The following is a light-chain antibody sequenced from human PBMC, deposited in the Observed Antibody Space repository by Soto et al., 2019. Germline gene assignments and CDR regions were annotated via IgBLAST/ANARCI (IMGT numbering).Light chain of an antibody. CDR2: AAS. Sequence: TQSPSSLSLSAGERATLSCRASQSISEYLNWYQQKPGKAPKLLIYAASSLPSGVPSRFSGSGSGTEFTLTISSLQPEDFAIYYCQQSYSCPPTFGQGTKVDIK. CDR1: QSISEY. CDR3: QQSYSCPPT. V-gene: IGKV1-39*01. J-gene: IGKJ1*01.